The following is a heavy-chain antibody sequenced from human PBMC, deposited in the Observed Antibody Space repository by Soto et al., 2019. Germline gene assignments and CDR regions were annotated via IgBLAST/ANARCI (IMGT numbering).Heavy chain of an antibody. V-gene: IGHV3-48*03. J-gene: IGHJ4*02. Sequence: EVQLVESGGGLVQPGGSLRLSCAASGFTFSSYEMNWVRQAPGKGLEWVSYISSSGSTIYYADSVKGRFTISRDNAKNSLYLQMNSLRAEDTAVYYCARGSAYPVAGTWTLNFDYWGQGTLVTVSS. D-gene: IGHD6-19*01. CDR3: ARGSAYPVAGTWTLNFDY. CDR1: GFTFSSYE. CDR2: ISSSGSTI.